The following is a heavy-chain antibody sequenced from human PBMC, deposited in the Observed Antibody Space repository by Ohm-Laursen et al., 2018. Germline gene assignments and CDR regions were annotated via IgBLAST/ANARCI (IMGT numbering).Heavy chain of an antibody. J-gene: IGHJ4*02. CDR3: ASGFGELLPLYYFDY. V-gene: IGHV1-69*13. D-gene: IGHD3-10*01. CDR1: GGTFSSYA. Sequence: ASVKVSCNASGGTFSSYAISWVRQAPGQGLEWMGGIIPIFGTANYAQKFQGRVTITADESTSTAYMELSSLRSEDTAVYYCASGFGELLPLYYFDYWGQGTLVTVSS. CDR2: IIPIFGTA.